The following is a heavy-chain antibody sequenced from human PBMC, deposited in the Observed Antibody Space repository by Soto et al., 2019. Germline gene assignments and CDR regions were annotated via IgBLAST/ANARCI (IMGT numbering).Heavy chain of an antibody. V-gene: IGHV3-23*01. CDR3: AKGPAIVLVPAAMNYYYGMDV. D-gene: IGHD2-2*01. Sequence: GGSLRLSCEASGFSFSSFAMSWVRQAPGKGLEWVSGIGGSGGSTYYADSVKGRFTISRDNSKNTLYLQMNSLRAEDTAVYYCAKGPAIVLVPAAMNYYYGMDVWGQGTTVTVSS. CDR2: IGGSGGST. J-gene: IGHJ6*02. CDR1: GFSFSSFA.